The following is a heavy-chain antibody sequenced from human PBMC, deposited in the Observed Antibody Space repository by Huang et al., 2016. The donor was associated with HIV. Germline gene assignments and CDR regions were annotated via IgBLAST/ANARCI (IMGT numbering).Heavy chain of an antibody. CDR1: GGSFTGYY. D-gene: IGHD6-6*01. J-gene: IGHJ4*02. CDR3: ASGPHSARTLDF. V-gene: IGHV4-34*01. CDR2: IDHSGST. Sequence: QVQLQQWGAGLLKPSETLSLTCAVYGGSFTGYYWSWFRQPPGQGLEWIGEIDHSGSTHYTPSLKSRVTMSVDTSKNQLSLKLISVTAADTAMYYWASGPHSARTLDFWGQGTLVTVSS.